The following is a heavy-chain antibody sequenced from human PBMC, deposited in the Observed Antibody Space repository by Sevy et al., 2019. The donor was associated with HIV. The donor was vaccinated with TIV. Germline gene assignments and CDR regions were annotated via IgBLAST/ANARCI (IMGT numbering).Heavy chain of an antibody. CDR3: VREGLGGFSYSLDF. Sequence: GGSLRLSCAASGFTFSSYWMSWVRQAPGKGLEWVATMKQDGSDKYYVDSVKGRFTISRDNDKNSLYLQMNSLRAEDSAVIYCVREGLGGFSYSLDFWGQGTLVTVSS. CDR1: GFTFSSYW. D-gene: IGHD5-18*01. CDR2: MKQDGSDK. V-gene: IGHV3-7*01. J-gene: IGHJ4*02.